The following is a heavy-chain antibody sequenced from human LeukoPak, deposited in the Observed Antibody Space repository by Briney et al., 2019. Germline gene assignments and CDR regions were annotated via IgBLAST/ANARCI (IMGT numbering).Heavy chain of an antibody. D-gene: IGHD6-19*01. Sequence: PGGSLRLSCTASGFSFSNHYMRWIRQAPGKGLEWVANINEDGSNKWHLGSVKGRFTVSRDNARNSLYLQMNSLGVEDTAVYYCTRVIVAVPGYFDYFDFWGQGVLVTVSS. CDR1: GFSFSNHY. J-gene: IGHJ4*02. V-gene: IGHV3-7*01. CDR3: TRVIVAVPGYFDYFDF. CDR2: INEDGSNK.